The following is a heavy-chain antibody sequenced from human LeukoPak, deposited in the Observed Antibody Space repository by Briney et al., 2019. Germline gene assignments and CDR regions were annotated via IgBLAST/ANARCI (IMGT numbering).Heavy chain of an antibody. Sequence: SETLSLTCTVSGGSISSYYWSWIRQPPGKGLEWIGYIYYSGSTNYNPSLKSRVTISVDTSKNQFSLKLSSVTAADTAVYYCARGSSYYGSSGYLDWFDPWGQGTLVTVSS. V-gene: IGHV4-59*12. CDR2: IYYSGST. CDR3: ARGSSYYGSSGYLDWFDP. J-gene: IGHJ5*02. CDR1: GGSISSYY. D-gene: IGHD3-22*01.